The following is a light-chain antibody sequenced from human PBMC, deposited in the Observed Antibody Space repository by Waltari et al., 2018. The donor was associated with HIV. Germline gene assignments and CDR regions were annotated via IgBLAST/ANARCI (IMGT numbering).Light chain of an antibody. CDR3: QQYYSSLVT. CDR2: EAT. CDR1: ETIGSW. V-gene: IGKV1-5*01. Sequence: DIQMTQSPSTLSAAVGDRVTLTCRASETIGSWLAWYQQKPGKSPKVLIYEATTLQGGVPPRFSGRGSGAEFTLTIDSLQPDDFATYYCQQYYSSLVTFGGGTKVE. J-gene: IGKJ4*01.